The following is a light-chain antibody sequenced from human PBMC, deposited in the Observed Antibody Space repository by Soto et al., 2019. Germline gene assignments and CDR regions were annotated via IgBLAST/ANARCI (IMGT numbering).Light chain of an antibody. J-gene: IGLJ2*01. CDR3: QSYDSSLSGSVV. Sequence: QSVLTQPPLVSGAPGQRVTISCTGSSSNIGAGYDVHWYQQLPGTAPKLLIYGNSNRPSGVPDRFSGSKSGTSASLAITGLQAEDEADYYCQSYDSSLSGSVVFGGGTKLTFL. CDR1: SSNIGAGYD. CDR2: GNS. V-gene: IGLV1-40*01.